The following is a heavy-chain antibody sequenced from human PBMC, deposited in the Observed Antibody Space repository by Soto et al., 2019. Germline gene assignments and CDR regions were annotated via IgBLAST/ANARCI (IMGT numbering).Heavy chain of an antibody. V-gene: IGHV1-69*13. Sequence: SVKVSCKASGGTFSSYAISWVRQAPGQGLEWMGGIIPIFGTANYAQRFQGRVTITADESTSTAYMELSSLRSEDTAVYYCARGNSPYYYYGMDVWGQGTTVTVSS. CDR1: GGTFSSYA. CDR2: IIPIFGTA. J-gene: IGHJ6*02. CDR3: ARGNSPYYYYGMDV. D-gene: IGHD4-4*01.